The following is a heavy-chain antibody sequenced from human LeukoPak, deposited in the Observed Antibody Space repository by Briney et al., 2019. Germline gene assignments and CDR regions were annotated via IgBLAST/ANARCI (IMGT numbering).Heavy chain of an antibody. Sequence: GGSLRLSCAASGFTFSSYRMSCVCQGPGKGLEWVANIKQDVSEKYYVDSVKGRSTISRDNAKNSLYLQMNSLTAEDTAVYYCARDEVMGEHCSGGSCSYYYYYYMDVWGKGTTVTVSS. J-gene: IGHJ6*03. V-gene: IGHV3-7*01. CDR2: IKQDVSEK. CDR3: ARDEVMGEHCSGGSCSYYYYYYMDV. CDR1: GFTFSSYR. D-gene: IGHD2-15*01.